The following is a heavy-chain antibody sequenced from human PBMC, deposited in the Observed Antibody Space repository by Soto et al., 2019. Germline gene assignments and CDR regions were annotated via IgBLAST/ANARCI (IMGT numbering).Heavy chain of an antibody. CDR3: ARQRYGIHFDD. CDR1: GGSISDHY. CDR2: IYDIGSP. D-gene: IGHD2-15*01. Sequence: SETLSLTCTVSGGSISDHYWSWIRQPPGKGLEWIGYIYDIGSPSYNPSLKSRVTMSMNTSNNQFSLSLRSVTAADTAVYYCARQRYGIHFDDWGQGAPVTVSS. J-gene: IGHJ4*02. V-gene: IGHV4-59*08.